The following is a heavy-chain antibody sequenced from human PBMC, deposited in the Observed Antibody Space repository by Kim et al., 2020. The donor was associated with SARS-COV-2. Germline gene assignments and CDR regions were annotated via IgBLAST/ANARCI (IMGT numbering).Heavy chain of an antibody. Sequence: SETLSLTCTVSGGSISSSSYYWGWIRQPPGKGLEWIGSIYYSGSTYYNPSLKSPVTISVDTSKNQFSLKLSSVTAADTAVYYCARFRVVPAATSGVDYWGQGTLVTVSS. V-gene: IGHV4-39*07. CDR3: ARFRVVPAATSGVDY. J-gene: IGHJ4*02. D-gene: IGHD2-2*01. CDR2: IYYSGST. CDR1: GGSISSSSYY.